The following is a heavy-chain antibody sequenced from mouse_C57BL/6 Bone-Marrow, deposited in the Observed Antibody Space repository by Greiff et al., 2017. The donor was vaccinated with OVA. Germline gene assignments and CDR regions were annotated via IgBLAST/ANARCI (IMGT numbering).Heavy chain of an antibody. Sequence: QVTLNVCGAELVKPGASVKISCKASGYAFSSYWMNWVKQRPGKGLEWIGQIYPGDGDTNYNGKFKGKATLTADKSSSTAYMQLSSLTSEDSAVYFCARWGYYGYFDYWGQGTTLTVSS. CDR2: IYPGDGDT. CDR1: GYAFSSYW. J-gene: IGHJ2*01. V-gene: IGHV1-80*01. CDR3: ARWGYYGYFDY. D-gene: IGHD1-1*01.